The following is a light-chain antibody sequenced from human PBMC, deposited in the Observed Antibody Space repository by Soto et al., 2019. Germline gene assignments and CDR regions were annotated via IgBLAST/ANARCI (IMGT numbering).Light chain of an antibody. V-gene: IGKV3-11*01. Sequence: EIVLTHSPATLSLSPGERATLSFSASQSVSSYLAWYQQKPGQAPRLLIYDASNRATGIPARFSGSGSGTDFTPTISSLEPEDSAVYYCQQRTTWPPTFGQGTRLEIK. J-gene: IGKJ5*01. CDR3: QQRTTWPPT. CDR1: QSVSSY. CDR2: DAS.